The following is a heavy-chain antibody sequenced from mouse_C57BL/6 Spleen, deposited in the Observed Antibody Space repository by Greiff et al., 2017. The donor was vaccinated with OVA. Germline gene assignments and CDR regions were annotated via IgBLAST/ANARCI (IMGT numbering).Heavy chain of an antibody. CDR3: ARSPYHDDYYAMDY. Sequence: QVQLQQPGAELVKPGASVKLSCKASGYTFTSYWMHWVKQRPGQGLEWIGMIHPNSGSTNYNEKFKSKATLTADKSSSTAYMQLSRLTSEDSAVYYSARSPYHDDYYAMDYWGQGTSVTVSS. CDR1: GYTFTSYW. J-gene: IGHJ4*01. D-gene: IGHD2-12*01. CDR2: IHPNSGST. V-gene: IGHV1-64*01.